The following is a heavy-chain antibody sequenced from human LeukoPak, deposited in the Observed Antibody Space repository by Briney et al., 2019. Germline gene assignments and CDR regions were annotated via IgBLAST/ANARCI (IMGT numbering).Heavy chain of an antibody. CDR2: ISGSGGST. V-gene: IGHV3-23*01. Sequence: GGSLRLSCAASGFTFSSYAMSWVRQAPGKGVEWVSAISGSGGSTYYADSVKGRFTISRDNSKNTLYLQMNSLRAEDTAVYYCAKDRVDCSGGSCYSRYFDYWGQGTLVTVSS. CDR1: GFTFSSYA. J-gene: IGHJ4*02. CDR3: AKDRVDCSGGSCYSRYFDY. D-gene: IGHD2-15*01.